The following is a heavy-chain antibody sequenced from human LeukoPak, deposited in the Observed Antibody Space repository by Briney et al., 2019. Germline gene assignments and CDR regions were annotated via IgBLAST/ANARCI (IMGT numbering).Heavy chain of an antibody. Sequence: GGSLRLSCAASGFTFSSYGMHWVRQAPGKGLEWVAVISYDGSNKYYADSVKGRFTISRDNSKNTLYLQMNSLRAEDTAVYYCAKVERCSSTSCQGVDYWGQRTLVTVSS. CDR3: AKVERCSSTSCQGVDY. V-gene: IGHV3-30*18. CDR2: ISYDGSNK. D-gene: IGHD2-2*01. CDR1: GFTFSSYG. J-gene: IGHJ4*02.